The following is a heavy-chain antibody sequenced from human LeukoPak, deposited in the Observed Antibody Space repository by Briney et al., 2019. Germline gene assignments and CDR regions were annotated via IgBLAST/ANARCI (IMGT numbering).Heavy chain of an antibody. CDR3: AAGWELRGGYFFDY. J-gene: IGHJ4*02. CDR2: IYYSGST. D-gene: IGHD1-26*01. CDR1: GGSISSYY. V-gene: IGHV4-59*08. Sequence: SETLSLTCTVSGGSISSYYWSWIRQPPGKGLEWIGYIYYSGSTNYNPSLKSRVTISVDTSKNQFSLKLSSVTAAGTAVYYCAAGWELRGGYFFDYWGQGTLVTVSS.